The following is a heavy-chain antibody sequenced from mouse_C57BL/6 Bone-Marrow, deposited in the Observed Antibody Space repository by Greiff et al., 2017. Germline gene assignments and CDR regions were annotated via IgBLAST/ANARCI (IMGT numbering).Heavy chain of an antibody. Sequence: VQLQQSGAELMKPGASVKLSCKATGYTFTGYWIEWVKQRPGHGLEWIGEILPGSGSTNYNEKFKGKATFTADTSSNTAYMQLSSLTTEDSAIYYCAREVVITTVVATGEYAMDYWGQGTSVTVSS. CDR1: GYTFTGYW. CDR2: ILPGSGST. V-gene: IGHV1-9*01. D-gene: IGHD1-1*01. J-gene: IGHJ4*01. CDR3: AREVVITTVVATGEYAMDY.